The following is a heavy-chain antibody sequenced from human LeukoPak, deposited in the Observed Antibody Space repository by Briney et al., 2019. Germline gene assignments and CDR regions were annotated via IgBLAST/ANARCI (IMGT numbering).Heavy chain of an antibody. J-gene: IGHJ4*02. CDR2: INHSGST. CDR3: VRLVGSSWYHEVLFGRDY. Sequence: SETLSLTCAVYGGSFSGYYWSWIRQPPGKGLEWIGEINHSGSTNYNPSLKSRVAISVDTSKNQFSLKLTSVTAADTAMYYCVRLVGSSWYHEVLFGRDYWGQGTLVTVSS. CDR1: GGSFSGYY. V-gene: IGHV4-34*01. D-gene: IGHD6-13*01.